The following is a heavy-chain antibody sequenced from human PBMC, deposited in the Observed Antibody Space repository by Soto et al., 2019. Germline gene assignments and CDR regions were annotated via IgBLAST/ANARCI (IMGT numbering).Heavy chain of an antibody. Sequence: DVHLLESGGGLVQPGGSLRLSCAASGFSLNSYAMIWVRQAPGKGQEWVSGITERGGKIEYAASVKGRFTISRDNTKNTVDLQMNSLRIEATAMYYCAKDDVAGDGLWLVAHWGQGIQVTVSS. J-gene: IGHJ1*01. D-gene: IGHD2-21*02. V-gene: IGHV3-23*01. CDR3: AKDDVAGDGLWLVAH. CDR1: GFSLNSYA. CDR2: ITERGGKI.